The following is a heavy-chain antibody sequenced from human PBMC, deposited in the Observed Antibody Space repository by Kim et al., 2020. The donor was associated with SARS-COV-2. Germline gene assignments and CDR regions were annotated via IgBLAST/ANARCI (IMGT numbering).Heavy chain of an antibody. Sequence: GGSLRLSCAASGFTFSSYGMHWVRQAPGKGLEWVAVISNDGSNKYYADSVKGRFTISRDNSKNTLYLQMNSLRAEDTAVYYCAKDSRMYYDILAGYGIDYWGRGTLVTVPS. CDR2: ISNDGSNK. CDR1: GFTFSSYG. V-gene: IGHV3-30*18. CDR3: AKDSRMYYDILAGYGIDY. D-gene: IGHD3-9*01. J-gene: IGHJ4*02.